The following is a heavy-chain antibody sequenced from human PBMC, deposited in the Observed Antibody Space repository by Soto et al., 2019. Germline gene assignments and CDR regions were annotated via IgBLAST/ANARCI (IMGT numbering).Heavy chain of an antibody. V-gene: IGHV3-7*01. Sequence: GGSLRLSCAASGFTFSSYWMSWVRQAPGKGLEWVANIKQDGSEKYYVDSVKGRFTISRDNAKNSLYLQMNSLRAEDTAVYYCARDDRYCSGGSCYPSVVDYWGQGTLVTVSS. CDR3: ARDDRYCSGGSCYPSVVDY. J-gene: IGHJ4*02. CDR2: IKQDGSEK. D-gene: IGHD2-15*01. CDR1: GFTFSSYW.